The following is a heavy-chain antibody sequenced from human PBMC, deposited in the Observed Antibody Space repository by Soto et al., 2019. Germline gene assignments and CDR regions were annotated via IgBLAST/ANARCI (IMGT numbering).Heavy chain of an antibody. CDR2: INAGNGNT. CDR1: GYTFTSYA. V-gene: IGHV1-3*01. CDR3: ARDLGGGPDY. D-gene: IGHD2-15*01. Sequence: QVQLVKSGAEVKKPGASVKVSCKASGYTFTSYAIHWVRQAPGQRLEWMGWINAGNGNTKYSQKLQDRVTITRDTSASTAYMELRSLRSEDTAVYYCARDLGGGPDYWGQGTLVTVSS. J-gene: IGHJ4*02.